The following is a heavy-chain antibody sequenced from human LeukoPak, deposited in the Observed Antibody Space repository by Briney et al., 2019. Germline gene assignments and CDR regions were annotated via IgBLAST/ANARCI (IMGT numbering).Heavy chain of an antibody. J-gene: IGHJ6*02. D-gene: IGHD2-21*02. CDR3: ARDCGGDCYYYYGMDV. CDR1: GFTFSSYW. V-gene: IGHV3-74*01. CDR2: INSDGSST. Sequence: GGSLRFSCAASGFTFSSYWMHWVRQAPGKGLVWVSRINSDGSSTSYVDSVKGRFTISRDNAKNTLYLQMNSLRAEDTAVYYCARDCGGDCYYYYGMDVWGQGTTVTVSS.